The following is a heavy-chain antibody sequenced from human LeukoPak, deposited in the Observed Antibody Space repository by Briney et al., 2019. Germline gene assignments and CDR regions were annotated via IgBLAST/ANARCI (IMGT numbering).Heavy chain of an antibody. V-gene: IGHV1-46*01. Sequence: GASVKVSCKASGYTFTSYYMHWVRQAPGQVLEWMGIVNPSGGSTSYAQKFQGRVTMTRDTSTSTVYMELSSLRSEDTAVYYCARDKGDSSSWYSLVHNWFDPWGQGTLVTVSS. CDR3: ARDKGDSSSWYSLVHNWFDP. CDR1: GYTFTSYY. CDR2: VNPSGGST. D-gene: IGHD6-13*01. J-gene: IGHJ5*02.